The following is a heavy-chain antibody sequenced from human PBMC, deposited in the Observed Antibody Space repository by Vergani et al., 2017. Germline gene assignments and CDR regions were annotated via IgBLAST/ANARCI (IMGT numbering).Heavy chain of an antibody. CDR1: GFTFSSYA. D-gene: IGHD3-22*01. CDR2: ISGSGGST. V-gene: IGHV3-23*01. CDR3: AKGGRYYDSSGDQKKGRYYFDY. Sequence: EVQLLESGGGLVQPGGSLRLSCAASGFTFSSYAMSWVRQAPGKGLEWVSAISGSGGSTYYADSVQGRFPISRDNSKNTLYLQMNSLRAEDTAVYYCAKGGRYYDSSGDQKKGRYYFDYWGQGTLVTVSS. J-gene: IGHJ4*02.